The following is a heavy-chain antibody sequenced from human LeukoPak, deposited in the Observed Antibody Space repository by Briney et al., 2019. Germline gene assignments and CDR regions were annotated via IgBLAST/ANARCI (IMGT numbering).Heavy chain of an antibody. CDR3: ARDPEYYDILTGYYRHFDY. D-gene: IGHD3-9*01. J-gene: IGHJ4*02. Sequence: GGSLRLSCAASGFTFDDYAMHWVRQAPGKGLGWVSGISWNSGSIGYADSVKGRFTVSRDNAKNSLYLQMNSLRAEDTAVYYCARDPEYYDILTGYYRHFDYWGQGTLVTVSS. CDR1: GFTFDDYA. CDR2: ISWNSGSI. V-gene: IGHV3-9*01.